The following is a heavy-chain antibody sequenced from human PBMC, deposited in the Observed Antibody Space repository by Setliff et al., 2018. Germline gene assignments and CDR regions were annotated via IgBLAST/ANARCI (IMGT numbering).Heavy chain of an antibody. CDR3: ARTINFLGSGTWGYMDV. D-gene: IGHD3-10*01. CDR1: GASISSYY. Sequence: SETLSLTCTVSGASISSYYWSWIRQPPGKGLEWIGYIYTSGGTNYNPSLKSRVTISVDASKNQFSLNVSPVTAADTAVYFCARTINFLGSGTWGYMDVWGKGTTVTVSS. CDR2: IYTSGGT. V-gene: IGHV4-4*08. J-gene: IGHJ6*03.